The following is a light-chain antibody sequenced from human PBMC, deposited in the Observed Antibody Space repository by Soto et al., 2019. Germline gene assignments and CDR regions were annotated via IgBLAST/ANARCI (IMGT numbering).Light chain of an antibody. CDR2: DAS. J-gene: IGKJ5*01. CDR3: QQRSNWPTIT. CDR1: ESVSSY. V-gene: IGKV3-11*01. Sequence: LPQSPDTLSFSPGERSTLSCRSSESVSSYLAWYQQKPGQAPRLLIYDASNRATGIPARFSGSGSGTDFTLTISSLEPDDFAVYYCQQRSNWPTITFGQGTRLENK.